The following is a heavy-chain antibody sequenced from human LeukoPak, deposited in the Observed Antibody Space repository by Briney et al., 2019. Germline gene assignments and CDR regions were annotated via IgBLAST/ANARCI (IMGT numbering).Heavy chain of an antibody. J-gene: IGHJ4*02. CDR3: AKSGLGFLIQFEYSSSSPSDY. Sequence: QTGGTLRLSCAASGFPFSSHGMSWVRQAPGKGLEWVSGIIGGGGSTYYADSVKGRFTISGDNSRNTLFLQMNSLRAEDTAVYYCAKSGLGFLIQFEYSSSSPSDYWGQGTLVTVSS. V-gene: IGHV3-23*01. CDR1: GFPFSSHG. D-gene: IGHD6-6*01. CDR2: IIGGGGST.